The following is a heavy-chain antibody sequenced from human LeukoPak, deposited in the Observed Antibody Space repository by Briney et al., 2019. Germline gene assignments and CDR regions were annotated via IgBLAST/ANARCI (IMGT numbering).Heavy chain of an antibody. CDR1: GFTFSNYA. CDR3: ATIGDRRTGELYRIDY. CDR2: VSYDGSNK. Sequence: GGSLRLSCAASGFTFSNYAMHWVRQDPGKGLEWVAVVSYDGSNKYYADSVKGRFTISRDNSKNTLYLQMNSLRAEDAAIYYCATIGDRRTGELYRIDYWGQGTLVTVSS. D-gene: IGHD7-27*01. J-gene: IGHJ4*02. V-gene: IGHV3-30-3*01.